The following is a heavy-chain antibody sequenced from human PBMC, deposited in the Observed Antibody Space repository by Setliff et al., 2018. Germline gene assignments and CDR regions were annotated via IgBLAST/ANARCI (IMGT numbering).Heavy chain of an antibody. V-gene: IGHV5-51*01. CDR1: GYSFTSYW. CDR3: ARSDYGDYFAWDSYGMDV. CDR2: IYPGDSDT. Sequence: PGESLKISCKGSGYSFTSYWIAWVRQMPGKGLEWMGIIYPGDSDTRYSPSFQGQVTISADRSTCTAYLQWSSLKASDTAFYYCARSDYGDYFAWDSYGMDVWGQGTTVTV. J-gene: IGHJ6*02. D-gene: IGHD4-17*01.